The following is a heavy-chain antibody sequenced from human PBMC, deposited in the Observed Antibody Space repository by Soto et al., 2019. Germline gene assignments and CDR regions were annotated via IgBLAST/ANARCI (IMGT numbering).Heavy chain of an antibody. CDR2: ILHDGSGE. V-gene: IGHV3-7*01. CDR3: ARDRIPARDSGSYFDY. D-gene: IGHD6-19*01. CDR1: GFTFSNYW. Sequence: GGSLRLSCAASGFTFSNYWMTWVRQAPGKGLEWVASILHDGSGEYFVDSVKGRFTISRDNGKNSLYLQMNSLRAEDTAVYYCARDRIPARDSGSYFDYWGQGTLVTVSS. J-gene: IGHJ4*02.